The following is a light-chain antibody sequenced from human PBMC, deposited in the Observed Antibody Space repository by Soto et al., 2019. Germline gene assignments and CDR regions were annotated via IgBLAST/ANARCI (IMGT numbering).Light chain of an antibody. Sequence: QSVLTQPPSASGTPGQRVTISCSGSSSNIGSNYVYWYQQLPGTAPKLLIYRNNQRPSGVPDRFSGSKSGTSASLAISGLRSEDEADYYCVAWDDILSVVFGGGTKLTVL. CDR1: SSNIGSNY. CDR2: RNN. CDR3: VAWDDILSVV. J-gene: IGLJ2*01. V-gene: IGLV1-47*01.